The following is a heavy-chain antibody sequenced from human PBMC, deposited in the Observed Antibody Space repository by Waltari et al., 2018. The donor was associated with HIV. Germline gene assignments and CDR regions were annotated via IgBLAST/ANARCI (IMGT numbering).Heavy chain of an antibody. Sequence: QVQLVESGGGVVQPGRSLRLSCAASGFTFSSYGMHWVGQAPGKGLEWVAVIWYDGSNKYYADSVKGRFTISRDNSKNTLYLQMNSLRAEDTAVYYCARGSDTAMDFPLFDYWGQGTLVTVSS. CDR1: GFTFSSYG. V-gene: IGHV3-33*01. J-gene: IGHJ4*02. CDR2: IWYDGSNK. CDR3: ARGSDTAMDFPLFDY. D-gene: IGHD5-18*01.